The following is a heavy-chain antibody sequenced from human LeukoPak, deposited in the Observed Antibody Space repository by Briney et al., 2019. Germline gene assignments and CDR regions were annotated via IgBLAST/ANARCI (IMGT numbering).Heavy chain of an antibody. V-gene: IGHV4-59*01. CDR1: GGSISSYY. CDR3: ARGERTTGEAGY. J-gene: IGHJ4*02. D-gene: IGHD1-7*01. Sequence: SETLSLTCTVSGGSISSYYWSWIRQPPGKGLEWIGYIYYSGSINYNPSLKSRVTISVDTSKNQFSLKLSSVTAADTAVYYCARGERTTGEAGYWGQGTLVTVSS. CDR2: IYYSGSI.